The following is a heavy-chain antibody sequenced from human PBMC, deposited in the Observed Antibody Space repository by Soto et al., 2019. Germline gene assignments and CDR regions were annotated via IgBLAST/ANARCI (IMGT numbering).Heavy chain of an antibody. Sequence: GGSLRLSCAAAGFTFDDHAMHWVRQAPGQGLEWVSGISWNSGDIDYADSVKGRFTISRDNAKNSLYLQMNSLRAEDTALYYCAKGLRSTSSHYYYLDVWGKGTTVTVSS. CDR2: ISWNSGDI. CDR3: AKGLRSTSSHYYYLDV. V-gene: IGHV3-9*01. D-gene: IGHD2-2*01. J-gene: IGHJ6*03. CDR1: GFTFDDHA.